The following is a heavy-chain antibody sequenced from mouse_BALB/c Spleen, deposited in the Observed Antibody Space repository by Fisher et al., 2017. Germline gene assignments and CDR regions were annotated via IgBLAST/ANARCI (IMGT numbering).Heavy chain of an antibody. J-gene: IGHJ4*01. Sequence: KFKGKATLTVDKSSSTAYMELRSLTSEDSEVYYCARSLRGAMDYWGQGTSVTVSS. CDR3: ARSLRGAMDY. V-gene: IGHV1-26*01.